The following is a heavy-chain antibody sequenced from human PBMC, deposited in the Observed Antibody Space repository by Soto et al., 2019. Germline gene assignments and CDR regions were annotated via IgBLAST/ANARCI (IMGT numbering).Heavy chain of an antibody. J-gene: IGHJ5*02. V-gene: IGHV4-34*01. D-gene: IGHD2-15*01. Sequence: PSETLSLTCAVYGGSFSGYYWSWIRQPPGKGLEWIGEINHSGSTNYNPSLKSRVTKSVDTSKNQFSLKLSSVTAADTAVYYCAFRYCSGGSCLNNWFDPWGQGTLVTVSS. CDR3: AFRYCSGGSCLNNWFDP. CDR1: GGSFSGYY. CDR2: INHSGST.